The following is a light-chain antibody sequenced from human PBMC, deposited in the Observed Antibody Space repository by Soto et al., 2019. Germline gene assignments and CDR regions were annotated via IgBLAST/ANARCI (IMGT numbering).Light chain of an antibody. CDR2: AAS. Sequence: DIQRTEDRCSVSASVGDRVPINCRTSQGISSWLAWYQQKPGKAPKLLIYAASSLQSGVPSRFSGSGSGTDFTLTICSLQPEDFGLSFCHPYKNFWTFGQGTKVDIK. J-gene: IGKJ1*01. CDR3: HPYKNFWT. V-gene: IGKV1-12*01. CDR1: QGISSW.